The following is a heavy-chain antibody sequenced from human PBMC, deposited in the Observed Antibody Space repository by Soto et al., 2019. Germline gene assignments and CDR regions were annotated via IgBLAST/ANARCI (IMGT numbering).Heavy chain of an antibody. CDR3: ARDPGVGSSLQGWFDP. Sequence: GGSLRLSCAASGFTFSDYYMSWIRQAPGKGLEWVSYISSSGSTIYYADSVKGRFTISRDNAKNSLYLQMNSLRAEDTAVYYCARDPGVGSSLQGWFDPWGQGTLVTVSS. V-gene: IGHV3-11*01. CDR1: GFTFSDYY. CDR2: ISSSGSTI. J-gene: IGHJ5*02. D-gene: IGHD6-6*01.